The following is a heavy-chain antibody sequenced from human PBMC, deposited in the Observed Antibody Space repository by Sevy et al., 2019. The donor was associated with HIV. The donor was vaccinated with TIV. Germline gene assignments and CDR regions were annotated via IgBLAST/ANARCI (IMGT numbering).Heavy chain of an antibody. Sequence: ASVKVSCKASGYTFTSYGISWVRQAPGQGLEWMGWISAYNGNTNYAQKLQGRVTMTTDTSTSTAYMELRSLRSDDTAVYYCARDRWSEYYDSSGYAPFDYWGQGILVTVSS. V-gene: IGHV1-18*01. D-gene: IGHD3-22*01. CDR2: ISAYNGNT. CDR3: ARDRWSEYYDSSGYAPFDY. CDR1: GYTFTSYG. J-gene: IGHJ4*02.